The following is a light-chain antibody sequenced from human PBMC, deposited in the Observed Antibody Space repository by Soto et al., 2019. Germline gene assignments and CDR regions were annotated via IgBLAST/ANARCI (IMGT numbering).Light chain of an antibody. J-gene: IGKJ1*01. V-gene: IGKV1-39*01. Sequence: DIEMTQSPSSMSASVGDRVTINCRASQSISSSLNWYQQKPGNAPNLLIYAASTLQSGVPSRFSAYGSETDFTLTISNLQAEDFATYYCQQSYTTPRTFGQGTKVEVK. CDR3: QQSYTTPRT. CDR2: AAS. CDR1: QSISSS.